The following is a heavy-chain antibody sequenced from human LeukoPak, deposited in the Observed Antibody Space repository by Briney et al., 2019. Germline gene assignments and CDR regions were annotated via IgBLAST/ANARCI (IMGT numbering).Heavy chain of an antibody. V-gene: IGHV3-30*18. CDR3: AKDIRSATYYYYGMDV. D-gene: IGHD2-15*01. CDR1: GFTFSSYG. Sequence: GRSPRLSCAASGFTFSSYGMHWVRQAPGKGLEWVAVISYDGSNKYYADSVKGRFTISRDNSKNTLYLQMNSLRAEDTAVYYCAKDIRSATYYYYGMDVWGQGTTVTVSS. CDR2: ISYDGSNK. J-gene: IGHJ6*02.